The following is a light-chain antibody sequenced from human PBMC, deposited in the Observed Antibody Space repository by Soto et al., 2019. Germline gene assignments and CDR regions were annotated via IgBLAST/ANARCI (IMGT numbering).Light chain of an antibody. V-gene: IGKV3-20*01. Sequence: EIEMTHSPGTLSLFPWGIATLSCRASQSVSSNYVAWYQQKPGQSPRLLIYGASSRATGIPGRFSGSGSGTDFTLTISRLEPEDFAVYYCQQYGSSIQTLGQGTKVDI. CDR3: QQYGSSIQT. CDR1: QSVSSNY. J-gene: IGKJ1*01. CDR2: GAS.